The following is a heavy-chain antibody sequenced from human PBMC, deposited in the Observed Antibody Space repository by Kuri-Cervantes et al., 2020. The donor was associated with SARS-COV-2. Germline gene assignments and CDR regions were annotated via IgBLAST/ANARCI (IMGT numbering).Heavy chain of an antibody. CDR2: IIPILGIA. D-gene: IGHD4-11*01. Sequence: SVKVSCKASGDTFSSYAMRWVRQAPGQGLEWMGRIIPILGIANYAQKFQGRVTITADTSTSTAYMELSSLRSEDTAVYYCARSRMTTDAFDIWGQGTMVTVSS. J-gene: IGHJ3*02. CDR1: GDTFSSYA. V-gene: IGHV1-69*04. CDR3: ARSRMTTDAFDI.